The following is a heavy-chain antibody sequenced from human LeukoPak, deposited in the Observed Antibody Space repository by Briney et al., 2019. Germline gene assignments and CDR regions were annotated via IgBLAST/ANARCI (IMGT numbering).Heavy chain of an antibody. CDR3: ASSYGSGSYYNGILDY. V-gene: IGHV3-7*03. CDR2: IKQDGSEK. J-gene: IGHJ4*02. D-gene: IGHD3-10*01. CDR1: GFTLSDYV. Sequence: GGSLRLSCSASGFTLSDYVMHWVRQAPGKGLEWVANIKQDGSEKYYVDSVKGRFTISRDNAKNSLYLQMNSLRAEDTALYYCASSYGSGSYYNGILDYWGQGTLVTVSS.